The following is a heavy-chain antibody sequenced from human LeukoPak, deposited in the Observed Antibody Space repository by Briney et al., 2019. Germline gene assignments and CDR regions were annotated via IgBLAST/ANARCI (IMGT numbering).Heavy chain of an antibody. CDR2: FDPEDGET. CDR1: GYTLTELS. J-gene: IGHJ5*02. Sequence: ASVKVSCKVSGYTLTELSMHWVRQAPGKGLEWMGGFDPEDGETIYAQKFQGRVTMTEDTSTDTAYMELSSLRSEDTAVYYCATDLFRGSSSGEFDPWGQGTLVTVSS. D-gene: IGHD1-26*01. CDR3: ATDLFRGSSSGEFDP. V-gene: IGHV1-24*01.